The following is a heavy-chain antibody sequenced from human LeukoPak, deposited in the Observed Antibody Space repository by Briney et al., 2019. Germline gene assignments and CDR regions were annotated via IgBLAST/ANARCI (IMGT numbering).Heavy chain of an antibody. Sequence: SVKVSCKASGGTFSSYAISWVRQAPGQGLEWMGGIIPILGTANYAQKFQGRVTITTDESTSTAYMELSSLRSEDTAVYYCARGYCSSTSCYSRSYYYYMDVWGKGTTVTVSS. CDR3: ARGYCSSTSCYSRSYYYYMDV. D-gene: IGHD2-2*02. CDR2: IIPILGTA. J-gene: IGHJ6*03. V-gene: IGHV1-69*05. CDR1: GGTFSSYA.